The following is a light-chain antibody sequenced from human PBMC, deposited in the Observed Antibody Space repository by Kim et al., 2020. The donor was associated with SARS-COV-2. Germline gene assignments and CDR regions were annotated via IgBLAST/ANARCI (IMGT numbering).Light chain of an antibody. Sequence: GQGVTISVSGSSSNIGSNYVYWYHQLPGTAPKLLIYRNNKRPSGFPDRFSGSKSGTSASLAISGLRSEDEADYYCAAWDDSLSGWVFGGGTQLTVL. CDR3: AAWDDSLSGWV. V-gene: IGLV1-47*01. J-gene: IGLJ3*02. CDR2: RNN. CDR1: SSNIGSNY.